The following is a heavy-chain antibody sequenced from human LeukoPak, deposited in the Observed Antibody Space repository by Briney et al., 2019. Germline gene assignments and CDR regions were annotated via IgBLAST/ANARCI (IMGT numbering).Heavy chain of an antibody. D-gene: IGHD6-6*01. CDR2: INPNSGGT. V-gene: IGHV1-2*02. J-gene: IGHJ6*03. Sequence: PGASVNVSCKASGYTFTGYYMHWVRQAPGQGLEWMGWINPNSGGTNYAQKFQGRVTMTRDTSISTAYMELSRLRSDDTAVYYCARGEYSSSTLGYYMDVWGKGTTVTVSS. CDR1: GYTFTGYY. CDR3: ARGEYSSSTLGYYMDV.